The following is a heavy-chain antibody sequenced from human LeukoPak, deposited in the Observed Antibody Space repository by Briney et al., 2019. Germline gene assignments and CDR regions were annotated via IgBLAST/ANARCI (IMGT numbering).Heavy chain of an antibody. Sequence: PGGSLRLSCAASGFTFSSYSMNWVRQAPGKGLEWVSYISSSSSTIYYADSVKGRFTISRDNPNNSLYLQMNSLRAEDTAVYYCASIAAAGRNYWGQGTLVTVSS. CDR2: ISSSSSTI. CDR3: ASIAAAGRNY. V-gene: IGHV3-48*04. CDR1: GFTFSSYS. D-gene: IGHD6-13*01. J-gene: IGHJ4*02.